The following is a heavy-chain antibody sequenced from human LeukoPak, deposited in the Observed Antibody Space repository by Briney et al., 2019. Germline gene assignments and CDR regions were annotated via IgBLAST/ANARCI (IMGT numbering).Heavy chain of an antibody. D-gene: IGHD6-6*01. Sequence: ASVKVSCKASGYTFTGYYMHWVRQAPGQGPEWMGWINPNSGGTNYAQKFQGRVTMTRDTSISTAYMELSRLRSDDTAVYYCASEVEYSSSSFDYWGQGTLVTVSS. J-gene: IGHJ4*02. CDR2: INPNSGGT. V-gene: IGHV1-2*02. CDR1: GYTFTGYY. CDR3: ASEVEYSSSSFDY.